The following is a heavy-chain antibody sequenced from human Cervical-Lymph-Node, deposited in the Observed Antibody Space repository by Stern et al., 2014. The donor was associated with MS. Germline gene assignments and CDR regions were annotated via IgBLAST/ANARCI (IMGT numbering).Heavy chain of an antibody. CDR2: ISPKTGSA. CDR3: ARDRGSYSDY. Sequence: VQLVESGAEVERPGASVKVSCKASGYTFTAYFLHWVRQAPGQGLEGMGWISPKTGSATYAQKLQDRVTMTRDTSINTGYMEVSSLRSDDTAVYYCARDRGSYSDYWGQGTLVAVSS. J-gene: IGHJ4*02. D-gene: IGHD1-26*01. CDR1: GYTFTAYF. V-gene: IGHV1-2*02.